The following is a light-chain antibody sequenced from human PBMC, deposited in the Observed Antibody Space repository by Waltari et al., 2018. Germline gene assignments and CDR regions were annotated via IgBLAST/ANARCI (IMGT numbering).Light chain of an antibody. CDR1: NSDVGDYDL. J-gene: IGLJ1*01. Sequence: QSALTQPASVSGTPGQSITIPCSGTNSDVGDYDLCPWYQQHPGEAPKLLICEVFKRPPDTSSRFSGAKSGSTASLTISGLQPEDEADYYCCSYAGRGTYVFGSGTKVTVL. CDR3: CSYAGRGTYV. V-gene: IGLV2-23*02. CDR2: EVF.